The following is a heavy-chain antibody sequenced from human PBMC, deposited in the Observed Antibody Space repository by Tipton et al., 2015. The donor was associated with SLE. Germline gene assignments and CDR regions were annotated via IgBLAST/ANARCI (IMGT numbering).Heavy chain of an antibody. CDR1: GGSFSGYY. CDR2: SNHSVST. V-gene: IGHV4-34*01. J-gene: IGHJ3*02. D-gene: IGHD2-15*01. Sequence: TLSVTCAVYGGSFSGYYWSWLRKPPGKGLEWIGESNHSVSTNYNPSIKSRVTISVDTSKNQFSQKLSSVTAADTAVHYCARRDTDYSIAFDIWGQGTMVTVSS. CDR3: ARRDTDYSIAFDI.